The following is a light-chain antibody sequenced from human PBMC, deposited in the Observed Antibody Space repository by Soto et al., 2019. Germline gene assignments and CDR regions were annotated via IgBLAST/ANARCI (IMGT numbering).Light chain of an antibody. CDR2: AAS. Sequence: DILMTQSPSSLSAPVGDRVTITCRASQDINNYFAWFQQQRGKAPKYLIYAASSLKSGVPSKFSGSGSGTGFTLTISSLQPEDFAPYYCQQCDNYPPFTFGPGTKLEI. J-gene: IGKJ3*01. CDR1: QDINNY. CDR3: QQCDNYPPFT. V-gene: IGKV1-16*02.